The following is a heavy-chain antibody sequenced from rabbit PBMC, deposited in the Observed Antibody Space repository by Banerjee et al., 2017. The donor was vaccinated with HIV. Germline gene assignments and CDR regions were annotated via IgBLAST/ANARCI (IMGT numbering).Heavy chain of an antibody. D-gene: IGHD2-1*01. J-gene: IGHJ4*01. CDR3: ARADYGNYGYWL. CDR2: IYTGSSGST. Sequence: QSLEESGGDLVKPGASLTLTCTASGFSFSSSYYMCWVRQAPGKGLEWIACIYTGSSGSTYYASWAKGRFTISKTSSTTVTLQMTSLTAADTATYFCARADYGNYGYWLWGQGTLVTVS. V-gene: IGHV1S40*01. CDR1: GFSFSSSYY.